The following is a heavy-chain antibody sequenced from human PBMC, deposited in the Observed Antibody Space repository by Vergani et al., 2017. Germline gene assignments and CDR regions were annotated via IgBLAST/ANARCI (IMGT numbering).Heavy chain of an antibody. V-gene: IGHV3-23*01. D-gene: IGHD3-3*01. Sequence: EVQLLESGGGLVQPGGSLRLSCAASGFTFSSYAMSWVRQAPGKGLEWVSAISGSGGSTYYADSVKGRFTISRDNSKNTLYLQMNSLRAEDTAVYYCASGLRGLEWLLPAGYWGQGTLVTVSS. CDR3: ASGLRGLEWLLPAGY. CDR2: ISGSGGST. CDR1: GFTFSSYA. J-gene: IGHJ4*02.